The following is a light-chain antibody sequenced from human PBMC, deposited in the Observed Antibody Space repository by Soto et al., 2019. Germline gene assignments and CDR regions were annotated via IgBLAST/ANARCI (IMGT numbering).Light chain of an antibody. Sequence: QSVLTQPPSVSGAPGQRVTISCTGSSSNIGAGYDVHWYQQLPGTAPKLLIYGNSNRPSGVPDRFSGSKSGTSASLAITGLQADDEADYYCCSYAGSSVVFGGGTKLTVL. V-gene: IGLV1-40*01. J-gene: IGLJ2*01. CDR1: SSNIGAGYD. CDR2: GNS. CDR3: CSYAGSSVV.